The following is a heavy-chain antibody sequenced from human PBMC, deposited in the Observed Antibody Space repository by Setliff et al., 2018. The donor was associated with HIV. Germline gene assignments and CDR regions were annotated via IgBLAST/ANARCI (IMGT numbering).Heavy chain of an antibody. V-gene: IGHV3-23*01. CDR3: AKVGSTGWYYFDY. CDR2: IGSNGGST. CDR1: EFTFSTYA. J-gene: IGHJ4*01. D-gene: IGHD6-13*01. Sequence: PGGSLRLSCAASEFTFSTYAMSWVRQAPGKGLEWVSVIGSNGGSTYYADSVKGRFTVSRDNSKNTLYLQMNSLRAEDTAVYYCAKVGSTGWYYFDYWGHGTLVTVSS.